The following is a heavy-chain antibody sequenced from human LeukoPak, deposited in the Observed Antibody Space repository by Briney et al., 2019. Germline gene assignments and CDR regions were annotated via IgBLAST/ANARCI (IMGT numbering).Heavy chain of an antibody. V-gene: IGHV1-2*02. CDR1: GYRFTDHY. J-gene: IGHJ5*02. D-gene: IGHD4-17*01. Sequence: SVKLSCKPYGYRFTDHYIHWVRHAPEQGLEYLGWINPNSGDTNYAQKFQGRVTLTRDTSIDTAYIHLDSLRSDDTAVYFCARGYFGDYVLDAWGQGTLVTVSS. CDR2: INPNSGDT. CDR3: ARGYFGDYVLDA.